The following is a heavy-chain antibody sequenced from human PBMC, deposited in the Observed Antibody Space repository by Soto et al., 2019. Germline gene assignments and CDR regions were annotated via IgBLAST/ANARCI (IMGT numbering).Heavy chain of an antibody. CDR2: ISSGSSTI. V-gene: IGHV3-48*01. CDR1: GFTFSNHN. J-gene: IGHJ4*02. Sequence: EVQLVESGGGLVQPGGSLRLSCAASGFTFSNHNLNWVRQAPGKGLEWVSYISSGSSTIYYADSVKGRFTISRDNAKSSLYLQMNSLRAEDTAVYYCARVRYSNTFTPEYWGQGTLVTVSS. CDR3: ARVRYSNTFTPEY. D-gene: IGHD5-12*01.